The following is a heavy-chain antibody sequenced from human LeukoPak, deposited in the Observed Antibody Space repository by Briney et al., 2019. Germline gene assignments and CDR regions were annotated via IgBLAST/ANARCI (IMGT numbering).Heavy chain of an antibody. CDR2: IYYSGST. CDR1: GGSISSSNYY. V-gene: IGHV4-61*01. CDR3: ARGIYCSSTSCHYYFDY. J-gene: IGHJ4*02. D-gene: IGHD2-2*01. Sequence: SETLSLTCTVSGGSISSSNYYWSWIRQPPGKGLEWIGYIYYSGSTNYNPSLKSRVTISVDTSKNQFSLNLSSVTAADTAVYYCARGIYCSSTSCHYYFDYWGRGTLVTVSS.